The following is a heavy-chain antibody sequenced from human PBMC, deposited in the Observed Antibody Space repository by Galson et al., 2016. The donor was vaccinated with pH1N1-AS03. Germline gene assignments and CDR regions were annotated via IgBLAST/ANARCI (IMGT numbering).Heavy chain of an antibody. D-gene: IGHD5-24*01. CDR2: INSDGSYT. CDR3: ARDRDGSDYLDS. V-gene: IGHV3-74*01. CDR1: GFTLSNYW. J-gene: IGHJ4*02. Sequence: SLRLSCAASGFTLSNYWMHWVRQAPGKGLVWVSRINSDGSYTNYADSVWGRFTISRDNARNSLYLQMDSLRAEDTAVYYCARDRDGSDYLDSWGQGTLVTVSS.